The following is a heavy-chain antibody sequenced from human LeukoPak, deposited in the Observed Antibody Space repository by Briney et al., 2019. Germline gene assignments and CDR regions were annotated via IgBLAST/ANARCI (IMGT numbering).Heavy chain of an antibody. V-gene: IGHV3-21*01. J-gene: IGHJ3*02. D-gene: IGHD3-22*01. CDR3: ARVKYDTSGLGTFDI. Sequence: SLQGRFTISRDNAKNPLYLQMNSLRAEDTAVYYCARVKYDTSGLGTFDIWGQGTMVTVSS.